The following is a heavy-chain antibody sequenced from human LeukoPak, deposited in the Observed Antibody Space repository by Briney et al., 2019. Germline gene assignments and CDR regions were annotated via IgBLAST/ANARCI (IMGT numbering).Heavy chain of an antibody. D-gene: IGHD2-21*02. CDR1: GFRFTTYW. V-gene: IGHV3-74*01. J-gene: IGHJ3*01. Sequence: GGSLRLSCAASGFRFTTYWMHWVRRGPGKGLVWVSRINSDGSDTIYADSVKGRFTISRDNAKNTVYLQMDSLRAEDTAVYYCARGGGDHAFDVWGQGTMVTVSS. CDR3: ARGGGDHAFDV. CDR2: INSDGSDT.